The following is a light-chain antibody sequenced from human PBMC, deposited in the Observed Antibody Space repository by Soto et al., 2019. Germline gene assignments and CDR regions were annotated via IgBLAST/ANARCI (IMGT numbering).Light chain of an antibody. Sequence: DIQMTQSPSTLSASVGDRVTITCRASQSISSWLAWYQQKPGKAPKLLIYKASSLESGDPSRFSGSRSGTEFTLTISSLQPDDFATYYCQQYRGTFGQGTKVEIK. V-gene: IGKV1-5*03. J-gene: IGKJ1*01. CDR3: QQYRGT. CDR1: QSISSW. CDR2: KAS.